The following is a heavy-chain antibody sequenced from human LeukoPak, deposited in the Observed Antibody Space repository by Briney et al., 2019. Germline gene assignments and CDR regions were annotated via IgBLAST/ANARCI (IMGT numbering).Heavy chain of an antibody. D-gene: IGHD5-18*01. V-gene: IGHV3-74*01. Sequence: GGSLRLSCAACGFTFSSYWMLWLRQAPGRGVVWVSRINGDGSSTTYADSVKGRFTISRDSAKNTLYLQMNSLRAEDTAVYYCARLDTAMDYSAFDIWGQGTMVTVSS. CDR2: INGDGSST. CDR3: ARLDTAMDYSAFDI. J-gene: IGHJ3*02. CDR1: GFTFSSYW.